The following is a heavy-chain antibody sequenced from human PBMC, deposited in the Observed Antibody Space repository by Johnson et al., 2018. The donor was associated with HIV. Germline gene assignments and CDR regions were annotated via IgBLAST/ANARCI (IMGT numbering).Heavy chain of an antibody. Sequence: QVQLVESGGGVVQPGRSLRLSCAASGFTFSSYAMHWVRQAPGKGLEWVAVISYDGNNKYYADSVKGRFTISRDDSKNTLYLQMNSLKTEDTAVYYCTTDLEWELLHDAFDIWGQGTMVTVSS. V-gene: IGHV3-30*04. D-gene: IGHD1-26*01. CDR2: ISYDGNNK. CDR3: TTDLEWELLHDAFDI. CDR1: GFTFSSYA. J-gene: IGHJ3*02.